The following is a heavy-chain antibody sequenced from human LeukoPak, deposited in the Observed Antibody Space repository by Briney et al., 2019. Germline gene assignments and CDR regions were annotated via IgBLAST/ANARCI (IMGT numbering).Heavy chain of an antibody. CDR3: ARYCSSTSCYRSWFDP. CDR1: GYTFTGYY. Sequence: GSVKVSCKASGYTFTGYYMHWVRQAPGQGLEWMGWINPNSGGTNYAQKSQGRVTMTRDTSISTAYMELSRLRSDDTAVYYCARYCSSTSCYRSWFDPWGQGTLVTVSS. J-gene: IGHJ5*02. D-gene: IGHD2-2*01. CDR2: INPNSGGT. V-gene: IGHV1-2*02.